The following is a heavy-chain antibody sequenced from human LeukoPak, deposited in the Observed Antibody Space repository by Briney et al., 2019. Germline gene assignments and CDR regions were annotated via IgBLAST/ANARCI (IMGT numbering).Heavy chain of an antibody. D-gene: IGHD3-10*01. CDR1: GFTFSSYE. V-gene: IGHV3-48*03. J-gene: IGHJ4*02. CDR2: ISSSGSTI. CDR3: ARGGDRLLLWFGEKVLDY. Sequence: GGSLRLSCAASGFTFSSYEMNWVRQAPGKGLEWVSYISSSGSTIYYADSVKGRFTISRDNAKNSLYLQMNSLRAEDTAVYYCARGGDRLLLWFGEKVLDYRGQGTLVTVSS.